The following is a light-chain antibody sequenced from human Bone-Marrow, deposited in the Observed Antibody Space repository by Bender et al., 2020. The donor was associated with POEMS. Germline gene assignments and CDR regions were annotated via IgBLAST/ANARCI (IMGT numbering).Light chain of an antibody. Sequence: YVLTQPPSVSVAPGKTASLTCAGNNLWDTTVHWSQQRPGQAPVLVVYDGRDRPSGSPDRVSGSTSGNTDTLTISGVKVGDEADYYCQVWDGISDHVVFGGGTKLTVL. CDR1: NLWDTT. CDR2: DGR. CDR3: QVWDGISDHVV. J-gene: IGLJ2*01. V-gene: IGLV3-21*03.